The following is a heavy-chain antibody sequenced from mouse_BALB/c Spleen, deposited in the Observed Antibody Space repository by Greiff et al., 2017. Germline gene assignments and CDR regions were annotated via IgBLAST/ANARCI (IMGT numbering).Heavy chain of an antibody. Sequence: EVQLVESGGGLVQPGGSLKLSCAASGFTFSSYTMSWVRQTPEKRLEWVAYISNGGGSTYYPDTVKGRFTISRDNAKNTLYLQMISLKFEDTAMYYCAREYGYDAMDYWGQGTSVTVSA. J-gene: IGHJ4*01. D-gene: IGHD1-1*02. CDR2: ISNGGGST. CDR1: GFTFSSYT. CDR3: AREYGYDAMDY. V-gene: IGHV5-12-2*01.